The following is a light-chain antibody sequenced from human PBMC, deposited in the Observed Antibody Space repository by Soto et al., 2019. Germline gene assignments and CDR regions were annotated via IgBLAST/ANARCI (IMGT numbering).Light chain of an antibody. Sequence: DIQMTQSPSSVSASVGDRVTSTCRASQGINTWLAWYQQKPGKAPKLLIYAASTLERVGPSRFSGSGSGTDVPLTISSLQPEDFANYYCQQASDLPLTFGPGTKVDIK. CDR2: AAS. V-gene: IGKV1-12*01. CDR3: QQASDLPLT. J-gene: IGKJ3*01. CDR1: QGINTW.